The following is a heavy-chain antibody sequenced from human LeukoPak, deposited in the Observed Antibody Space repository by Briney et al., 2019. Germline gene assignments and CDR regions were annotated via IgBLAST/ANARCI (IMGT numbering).Heavy chain of an antibody. Sequence: SVKVASKASGGTFSSYTISWERQAPRQGLEWMGRIIPILGIANYAQKFQGRVTITADKSTSTAYMELSSLRSEDTAVYYCARQKGYYFDYWGQGTLVTVSS. CDR1: GGTFSSYT. V-gene: IGHV1-69*02. CDR2: IIPILGIA. CDR3: ARQKGYYFDY. J-gene: IGHJ4*02.